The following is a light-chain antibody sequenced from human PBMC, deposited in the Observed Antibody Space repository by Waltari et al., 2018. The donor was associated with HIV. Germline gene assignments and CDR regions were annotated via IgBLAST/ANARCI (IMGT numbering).Light chain of an antibody. CDR1: ASVGID. CDR3: QQRTNWPPMYT. V-gene: IGKV3-11*01. J-gene: IGKJ2*01. CDR2: DES. Sequence: SNRATASVGIDIAWYQQKPGQAPRLLIYDESNRATGIPARFSGSGTGTDFTLTISSLEPEDFAVYYCQQRTNWPPMYTFGQGTKLEIK.